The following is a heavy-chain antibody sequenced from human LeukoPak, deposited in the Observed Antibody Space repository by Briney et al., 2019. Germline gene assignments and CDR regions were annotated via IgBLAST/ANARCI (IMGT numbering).Heavy chain of an antibody. V-gene: IGHV1-69*04. CDR1: GGTFSSYA. D-gene: IGHD3-10*01. CDR2: IIPILGIA. Sequence: ASVTVSCKASGGTFSSYAISWVRQAPGQGLEWMGRIIPILGIANYAQKFQGRVTITADKSTSTAYMELSSLRSEDTAVYYCARDLGWFDPWGQGTLDTVSS. CDR3: ARDLGWFDP. J-gene: IGHJ5*02.